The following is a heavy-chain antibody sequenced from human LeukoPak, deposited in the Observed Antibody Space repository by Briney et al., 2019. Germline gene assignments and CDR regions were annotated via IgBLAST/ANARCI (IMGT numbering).Heavy chain of an antibody. CDR1: GFTFSSYW. CDR3: AYMIAAADYIDY. Sequence: LAGGSLRLSCAASGFTFSSYWMSWVRQSPGKGLEWVAAISVLGDSTYYADSVKGRFTISRDNSKNTLYLQMNSLRAEDTAVYYCAYMIAAADYIDYWGQGTLVTVSS. CDR2: ISVLGDST. D-gene: IGHD6-13*01. J-gene: IGHJ4*02. V-gene: IGHV3-23*01.